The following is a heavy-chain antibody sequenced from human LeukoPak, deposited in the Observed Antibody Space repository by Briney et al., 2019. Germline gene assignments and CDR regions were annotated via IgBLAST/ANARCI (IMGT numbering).Heavy chain of an antibody. CDR1: GLTFSSYW. CDR3: ASVLNQWLAPYFDY. D-gene: IGHD6-19*01. CDR2: INSDGSST. V-gene: IGHV3-74*01. J-gene: IGHJ4*02. Sequence: GGSLRLSCAASGLTFSSYWMHWVRQAPGKGLVWVSRINSDGSSTSYADSVKGRFTISRDNAKNTLYLQMNSLRAEDTAVYYCASVLNQWLAPYFDYWGQGTLVTVSS.